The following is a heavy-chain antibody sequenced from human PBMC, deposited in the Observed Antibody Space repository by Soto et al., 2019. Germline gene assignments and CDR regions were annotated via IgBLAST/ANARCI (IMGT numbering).Heavy chain of an antibody. Sequence: QLQLQESGSGLVKPSQTLSLTCAVSGGSISSGGYSWSWIRQPPGKGLEWIGYIYHSGSTYYNPSLRSRVTISVDRSKNQFSLKLSSVTAADTAVYYCASLRSGWGIDYWGQGTLVTVSS. V-gene: IGHV4-30-2*01. CDR2: IYHSGST. CDR3: ASLRSGWGIDY. CDR1: GGSISSGGYS. D-gene: IGHD6-19*01. J-gene: IGHJ4*02.